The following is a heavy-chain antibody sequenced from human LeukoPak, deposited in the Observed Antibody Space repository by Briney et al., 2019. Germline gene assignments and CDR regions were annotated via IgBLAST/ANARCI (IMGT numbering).Heavy chain of an antibody. D-gene: IGHD6-19*01. CDR1: GGSISSYY. CDR2: IYYSGST. CDR3: ASTQYSSGWYRGWFDP. V-gene: IGHV4-59*08. Sequence: PSETLSLTCAVYGGSISSYYWSWIRQPPGKGLEWIGYIYYSGSTNYNPSLKSRVTISVDTSKNQFSLKLSSVTAADTAVYYCASTQYSSGWYRGWFDPWGQGTLVTVSS. J-gene: IGHJ5*02.